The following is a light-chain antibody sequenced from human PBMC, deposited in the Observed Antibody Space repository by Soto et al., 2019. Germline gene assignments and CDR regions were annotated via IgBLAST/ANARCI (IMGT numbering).Light chain of an antibody. CDR2: DVN. J-gene: IGLJ2*01. V-gene: IGLV2-14*03. Sequence: QSALTQPASVSGSPGQSITISCTGTSSDVGGFNYVSWYQHHPGRAPKLMIFDVNNRPSGVSNRFSGSKSGNTASLTISGLQAEDEGDYYCGSYTSASADVLFGGCTKLTVL. CDR3: GSYTSASADVL. CDR1: SSDVGGFNY.